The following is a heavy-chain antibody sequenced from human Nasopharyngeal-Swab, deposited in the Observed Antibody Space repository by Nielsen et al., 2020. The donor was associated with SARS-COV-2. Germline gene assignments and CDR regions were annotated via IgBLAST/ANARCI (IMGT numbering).Heavy chain of an antibody. Sequence: WIRQPPGKGLEWIGYIYYSGSTYYNPSLKSRVIIPVDTSKNQFSLKLSSVTAADTAVYYCARGGAARPGFDYWGQGTLVTVSS. CDR3: ARGGAARPGFDY. D-gene: IGHD6-6*01. CDR2: IYYSGST. V-gene: IGHV4-31*02. J-gene: IGHJ4*02.